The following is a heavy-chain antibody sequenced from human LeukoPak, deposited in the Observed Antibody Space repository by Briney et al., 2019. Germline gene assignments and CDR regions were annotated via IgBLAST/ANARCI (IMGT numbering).Heavy chain of an antibody. CDR2: ISAYNGNT. J-gene: IGHJ4*02. Sequence: ASVKVSCKASGYTFISYGISWVRQAPGQGLEWMGWISAYNGNTNYVQKFQGRVTITRDTSASTAYMELSSLRSEDTAVYYCASSVLRYFDWLPPLFDYWGQGTLVTVSS. V-gene: IGHV1-18*01. CDR3: ASSVLRYFDWLPPLFDY. D-gene: IGHD3-9*01. CDR1: GYTFISYG.